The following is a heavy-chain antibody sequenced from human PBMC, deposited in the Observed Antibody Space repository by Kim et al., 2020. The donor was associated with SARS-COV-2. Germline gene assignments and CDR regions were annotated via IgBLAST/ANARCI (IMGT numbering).Heavy chain of an antibody. CDR3: ARNREGVGGVYYYYGMDV. J-gene: IGHJ6*02. CDR2: IIPIFGTA. CDR1: GGTFSSYA. D-gene: IGHD2-15*01. Sequence: SVKVSCKASGGTFSSYAISWVRQAPGQGLEWMGGIIPIFGTANYAQKFQGRVTITADESTSTAYMELSSLRSEDTAVYYCARNREGVGGVYYYYGMDVWGQGTTVTVSS. V-gene: IGHV1-69*13.